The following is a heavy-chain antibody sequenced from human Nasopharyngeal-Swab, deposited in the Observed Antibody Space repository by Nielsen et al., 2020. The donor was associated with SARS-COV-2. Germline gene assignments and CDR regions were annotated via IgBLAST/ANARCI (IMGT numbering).Heavy chain of an antibody. J-gene: IGHJ4*02. CDR1: GFTFSTYR. Sequence: GGSLRLSCAASGFTFSTYRMNWVRQAPGRGLEWVSSISSSSDDVYDADSVWGRFSISRDTSKNTVYLQMNSLRADDTALYFCTRGLTGHIVQWNPSPYWGQGTLVTVSS. V-gene: IGHV3-21*04. D-gene: IGHD1-14*01. CDR3: TRGLTGHIVQWNPSPY. CDR2: ISSSSDDV.